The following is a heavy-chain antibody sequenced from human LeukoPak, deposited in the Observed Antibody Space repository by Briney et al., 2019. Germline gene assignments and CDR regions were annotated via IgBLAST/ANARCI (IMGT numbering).Heavy chain of an antibody. J-gene: IGHJ3*02. CDR3: AKSNGYGLVDI. Sequence: SETLSLTCTVSGGSISSYYWSWIRQPPGKGMEFIAYIYYTGNTYFNPSLKSRVTISVDTSKNQFSLKLNSVTAADTAVYYCAKSNGYGLVDIWGQGTMVTVSS. D-gene: IGHD3-10*01. V-gene: IGHV4-59*12. CDR1: GGSISSYY. CDR2: IYYTGNT.